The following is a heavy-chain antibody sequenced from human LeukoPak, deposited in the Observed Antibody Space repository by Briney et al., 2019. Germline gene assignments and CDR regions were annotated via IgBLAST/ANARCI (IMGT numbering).Heavy chain of an antibody. CDR3: ARDVSIVATSHFDY. Sequence: GGSLRLSCVASEFTFSNYAMSWVRQAPGKGLEWVANIKQDGSEKYYVDSVKGRFTISRDNAKNSLYLQMNSLRAEDTAVYYCARDVSIVATSHFDYWGQGTLVTVSS. D-gene: IGHD5-12*01. CDR2: IKQDGSEK. V-gene: IGHV3-7*01. CDR1: EFTFSNYA. J-gene: IGHJ4*02.